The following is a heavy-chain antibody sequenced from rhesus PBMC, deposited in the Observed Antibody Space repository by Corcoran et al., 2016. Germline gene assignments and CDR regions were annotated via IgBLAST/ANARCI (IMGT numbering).Heavy chain of an antibody. Sequence: QVQLQESGPGLVKPSETLSLTCAVSCGSISSTYWSWILQPPGKGLDWIGRIYVSGGGPDYNPSLKRRVTLSTDTSKNQFSLKLSSVTAADTAVYYCARNYYSGSYYYWGQGVLVTVSS. J-gene: IGHJ4*01. V-gene: IGHV4-160*01. CDR1: CGSISSTY. D-gene: IGHD3-16*01. CDR3: ARNYYSGSYYY. CDR2: IYVSGGGP.